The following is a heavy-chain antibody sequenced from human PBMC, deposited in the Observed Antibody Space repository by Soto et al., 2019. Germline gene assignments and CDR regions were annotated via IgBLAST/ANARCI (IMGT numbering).Heavy chain of an antibody. D-gene: IGHD2-15*01. CDR1: GFTFSDYG. V-gene: IGHV3-30*03. Sequence: GGSLRLSCEGPGFTFSDYGFHWVRQAPGKGLEWVAMISYDGSDRYYRDSVQGRFTISRDESKNTVFLQMNSLRTEDTAMYYCARSTYCNGGSCYPQYWGPGTLVTVAS. CDR2: ISYDGSDR. J-gene: IGHJ4*02. CDR3: ARSTYCNGGSCYPQY.